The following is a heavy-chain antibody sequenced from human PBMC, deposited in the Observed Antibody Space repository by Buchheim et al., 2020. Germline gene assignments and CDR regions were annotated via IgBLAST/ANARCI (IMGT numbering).Heavy chain of an antibody. CDR3: ARGLIAYSGSSPFDY. CDR1: GFTFGDYG. J-gene: IGHJ4*02. Sequence: EVQLVESGGGVVRPGGSLRLSCAVSGFTFGDYGMSWVRQIPGEGLEWVSVIYSGGSTYYADSVKGRFTISRDNSKNTLYLQMNSLRAEDTAVYYCARGLIAYSGSSPFDYWGQGTL. V-gene: IGHV3-66*01. D-gene: IGHD1-26*01. CDR2: IYSGGST.